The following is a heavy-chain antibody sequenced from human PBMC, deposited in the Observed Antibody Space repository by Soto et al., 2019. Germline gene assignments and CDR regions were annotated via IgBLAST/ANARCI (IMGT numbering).Heavy chain of an antibody. D-gene: IGHD3-9*01. V-gene: IGHV3-23*01. J-gene: IGHJ4*02. CDR2: ISGSGGST. CDR3: AKDKVWEGIYDILTGYYPHDY. Sequence: PGGCLRLSCAASGFTFSSYAMSWVRQAPGKGLEWVSAISGSGGSTYYADSVKGRFTISRDNSKNTLYLQMNSLRAEDTAVYYCAKDKVWEGIYDILTGYYPHDYWGQGTLVTVSS. CDR1: GFTFSSYA.